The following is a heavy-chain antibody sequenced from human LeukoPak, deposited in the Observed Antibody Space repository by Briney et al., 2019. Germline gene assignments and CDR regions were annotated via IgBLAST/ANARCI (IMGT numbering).Heavy chain of an antibody. D-gene: IGHD5-12*01. CDR2: IFYSGNT. CDR1: GGSISSTTYY. J-gene: IGHJ4*02. Sequence: SETLSLTCTVSGGSISSTTYYWGWIRQPPGKGLEWIGNIFYSGNTYYNPSLKSRVTISVDTSKNQFSLRLISVTAADTAVYYCARIYRYSGLNYYFDRWGQGTLVSVSS. CDR3: ARIYRYSGLNYYFDR. V-gene: IGHV4-39*01.